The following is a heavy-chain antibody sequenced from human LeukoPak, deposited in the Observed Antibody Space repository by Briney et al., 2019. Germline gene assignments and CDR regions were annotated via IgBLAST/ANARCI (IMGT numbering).Heavy chain of an antibody. CDR3: ARTDYDILSPAFDI. CDR1: GGSISSGGYY. D-gene: IGHD3-9*01. V-gene: IGHV4-31*03. Sequence: PSQTLSLTCTVSGGSISSGGYYWSWIRQHPGKGLEWIGYIYYSGSTYYNPSLKSRVTISVDTSKNQFSLKLSSVTAADTAVYYCARTDYDILSPAFDIWGQGTMVTVSS. CDR2: IYYSGST. J-gene: IGHJ3*02.